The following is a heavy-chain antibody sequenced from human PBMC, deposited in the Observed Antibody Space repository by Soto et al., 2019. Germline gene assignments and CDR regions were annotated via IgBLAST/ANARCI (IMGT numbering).Heavy chain of an antibody. CDR1: GYTFTVYD. CDR3: ARDLAKGGGSAGFDY. V-gene: IGHV1-2*02. CDR2: INPKSGGT. Sequence: QVQLVQSGAEVKKPGASVNVSCKASGYTFTVYDMHWVRQAPGQGLEWMGWINPKSGGTMYPQKFQGRVTMTWDTSISTAYMALTRLRSDDKSVYSCARDLAKGGGSAGFDYWGQGTLVTVSS. D-gene: IGHD1-26*01. J-gene: IGHJ4*02.